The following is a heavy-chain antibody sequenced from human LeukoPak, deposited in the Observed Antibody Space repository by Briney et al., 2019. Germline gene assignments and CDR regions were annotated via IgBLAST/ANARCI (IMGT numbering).Heavy chain of an antibody. J-gene: IGHJ6*03. D-gene: IGHD3-22*01. CDR1: GGSISSYY. Sequence: KPSETLSLTCTVSGGSISSYYWSWIRQPAGKGLEWIGRIYASGSTNYNPSLKSRVTMSVDTSKNQFSLKLSSVTAADTAVYYCARGPRVGYYDSSGYYHYYFYMDVWGKGTTVTIS. CDR3: ARGPRVGYYDSSGYYHYYFYMDV. V-gene: IGHV4-4*07. CDR2: IYASGST.